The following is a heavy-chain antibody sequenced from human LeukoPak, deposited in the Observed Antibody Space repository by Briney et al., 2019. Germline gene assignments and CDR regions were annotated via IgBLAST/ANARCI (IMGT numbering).Heavy chain of an antibody. CDR3: AREIEGAFWSGSALGWFDA. J-gene: IGHJ5*02. Sequence: SETLSLTCTVSGGSITNSGHYWCWIRHHPGAGLEWMGYIYHNGYTYYNPSVRSRVSFSVDTSKNLFYLTLTSLTAADTAVYYCAREIEGAFWSGSALGWFDAWGQGAPVTVSS. CDR2: IYHNGYT. CDR1: GGSITNSGHY. D-gene: IGHD3-3*01. V-gene: IGHV4-31*03.